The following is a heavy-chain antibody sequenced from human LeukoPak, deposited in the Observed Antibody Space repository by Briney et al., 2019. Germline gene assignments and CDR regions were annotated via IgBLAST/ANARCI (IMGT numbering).Heavy chain of an antibody. CDR3: ARPGREKLPAAELGY. Sequence: GESLKISCKGSGYSFTNYWIGWVRQMPGKGLEWMGIIYPDDSDTRYSPSFQGQVTISADKSISTAYLQWSSLKASDTAMYYCARPGREKLPAAELGYWGQGTLVTVSS. J-gene: IGHJ4*02. CDR1: GYSFTNYW. D-gene: IGHD2-2*01. V-gene: IGHV5-51*01. CDR2: IYPDDSDT.